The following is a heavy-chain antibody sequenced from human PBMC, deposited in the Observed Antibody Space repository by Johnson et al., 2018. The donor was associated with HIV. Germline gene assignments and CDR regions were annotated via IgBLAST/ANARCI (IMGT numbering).Heavy chain of an antibody. V-gene: IGHV3-30-3*01. CDR2: ISYDGNNK. CDR3: TTGLYWNDAFNI. CDR1: GFPFSTYA. J-gene: IGHJ3*02. D-gene: IGHD1-1*01. Sequence: QVQLVESGGGVVQPGRSLRLSCAASGFPFSTYAIHWVRQAPGKGLEWVAVISYDGNNKYYADSVKGLSTISRDNSNNTLYLHMNSLKTEDTGVYYCTTGLYWNDAFNIWGQGTMVSVSS.